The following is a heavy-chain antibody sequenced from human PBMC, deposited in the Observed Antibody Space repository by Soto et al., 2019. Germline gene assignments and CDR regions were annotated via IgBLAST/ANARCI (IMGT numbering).Heavy chain of an antibody. V-gene: IGHV2-5*02. CDR3: AHRVVGEDAFDI. Sequence: GLDLEWLALIYWDDDKRYSPSLKSRLTITKDTSKNQVVLIMTNMDPVDTATYYCAHRVVGEDAFDIWGQGTLVTVSS. J-gene: IGHJ3*02. CDR2: IYWDDDK.